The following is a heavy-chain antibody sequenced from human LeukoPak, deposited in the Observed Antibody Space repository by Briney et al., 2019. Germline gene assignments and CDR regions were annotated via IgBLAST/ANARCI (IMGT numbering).Heavy chain of an antibody. V-gene: IGHV3-11*03. D-gene: IGHD3-22*01. CDR1: GFTFSDYY. Sequence: PGGTLRLSCAASGFTFSDYYMSWIRQAPGKGLEWVSYISSSSSYTNYADSVKGRFTISRDNAKNSLYLQMSSLRAEDTAVYYCASPRSDYYDSSGYYLYFQHWGQGTLVTVSS. CDR3: ASPRSDYYDSSGYYLYFQH. J-gene: IGHJ1*01. CDR2: ISSSSSYT.